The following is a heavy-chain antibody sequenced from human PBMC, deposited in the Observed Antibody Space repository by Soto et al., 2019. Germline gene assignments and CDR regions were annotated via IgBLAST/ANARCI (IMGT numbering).Heavy chain of an antibody. Sequence: EVQLVESGGGLVQPGGSLRLSCAASGFTFSTYWMSWVRQAPGKGLEWVANIKTDESEKYYVDSVRGRFTTSRDNARNFVYLQMNGLAGEATDVYYCTRDGYPFALDVWGLGTAVTVSS. CDR3: TRDGYPFALDV. CDR2: IKTDESEK. D-gene: IGHD5-12*01. CDR1: GFTFSTYW. J-gene: IGHJ6*02. V-gene: IGHV3-7*03.